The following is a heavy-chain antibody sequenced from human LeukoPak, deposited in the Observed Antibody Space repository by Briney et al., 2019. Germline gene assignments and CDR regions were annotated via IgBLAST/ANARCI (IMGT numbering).Heavy chain of an antibody. CDR2: IKQDGSEK. CDR1: GFTFSSYW. Sequence: GGSLRLSCAASGFTFSSYWMTWVRQAPGKGLEWVANIKQDGSEKHYVDSVKGRFTISRDNAKNSLYLQMNSLRAEDTAVYYCVRYRGSYFNFDYWGQGTLVTVSS. D-gene: IGHD1-26*01. CDR3: VRYRGSYFNFDY. V-gene: IGHV3-7*01. J-gene: IGHJ4*02.